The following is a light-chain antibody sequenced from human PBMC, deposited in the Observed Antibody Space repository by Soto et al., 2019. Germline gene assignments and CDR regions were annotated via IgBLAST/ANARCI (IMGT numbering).Light chain of an antibody. CDR2: EVR. V-gene: IGLV2-14*01. CDR1: SSDVGGYNY. Sequence: QSALTQPASVSGSPGQSITISCTGTSSDVGGYNYVSWFQHHPGKAPKLMIYEVRNRPSGVSNRFSGSKSGNTASLTISGLQAEYEAAYYCSSFTSGTTLVFGGGTKLTVL. J-gene: IGLJ2*01. CDR3: SSFTSGTTLV.